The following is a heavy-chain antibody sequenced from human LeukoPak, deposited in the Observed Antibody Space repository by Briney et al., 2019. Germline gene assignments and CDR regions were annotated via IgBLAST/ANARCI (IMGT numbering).Heavy chain of an antibody. CDR2: SYPGDSDT. CDR1: GYSFTSYW. V-gene: IGHV5-51*01. J-gene: IGHJ4*02. Sequence: GESLKISCKGSGYSFTSYWNCWGRQMPGKGLEWLGISYPGDSDTRYSPSFQGLVTISADKSISTAYLQWSSLKASDTAMYYCARGGSYYLFDYWGQGTLVTVSS. CDR3: ARGGSYYLFDY. D-gene: IGHD1-26*01.